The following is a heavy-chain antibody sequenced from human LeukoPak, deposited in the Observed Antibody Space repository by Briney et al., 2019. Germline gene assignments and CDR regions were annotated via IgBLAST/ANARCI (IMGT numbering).Heavy chain of an antibody. D-gene: IGHD2-15*01. V-gene: IGHV3-30*04. CDR3: ARDLGYCSGGSCRYYFDY. CDR2: ISYDGSNK. CDR1: GFTFSSYA. J-gene: IGHJ4*02. Sequence: GGSLRLSCAASGFTFSSYAMHWVRQAPGKGLEWVAVISYDGSNKYYADSVKGRFTISRNNSKNTLYLQMNSLRAEDTAVYYCARDLGYCSGGSCRYYFDYWGQGTLVTVSS.